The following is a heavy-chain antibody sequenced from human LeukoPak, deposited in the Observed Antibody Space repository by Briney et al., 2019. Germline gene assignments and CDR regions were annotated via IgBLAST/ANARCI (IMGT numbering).Heavy chain of an antibody. J-gene: IGHJ4*02. V-gene: IGHV3-66*01. CDR2: IYSGGST. CDR1: GFTVSSNY. CDR3: ARAGIAAYGDY. D-gene: IGHD6-13*01. Sequence: SGGSLRLSCAASGFTVSSNYMSWVRQAPGKGLEWVSVIYSGGSTYYADSVKGRFTISRDNSKNSLYLQMNSLRAEDTAVYYCARAGIAAYGDYWGQGTLVTVSS.